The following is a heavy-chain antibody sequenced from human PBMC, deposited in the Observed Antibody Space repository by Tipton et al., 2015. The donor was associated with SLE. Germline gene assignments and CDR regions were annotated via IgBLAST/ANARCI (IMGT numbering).Heavy chain of an antibody. D-gene: IGHD3-10*01. Sequence: SLRLSCAASGFYFSSYAMSWVRQAPGKGLEWVSGISGSGGYTYYADSVKGRFTISRDNSKKTLYLQMNSLRAEDTAVYYCAKKYGSGSYYNPGWYFDLWGRGTLVTVSS. V-gene: IGHV3-23*01. J-gene: IGHJ2*01. CDR3: AKKYGSGSYYNPGWYFDL. CDR1: GFYFSSYA. CDR2: ISGSGGYT.